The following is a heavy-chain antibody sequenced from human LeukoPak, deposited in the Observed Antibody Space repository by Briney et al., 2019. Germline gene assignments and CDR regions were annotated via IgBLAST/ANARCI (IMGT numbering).Heavy chain of an antibody. D-gene: IGHD5-18*01. J-gene: IGHJ4*02. Sequence: SGGSLRLSCAASGFTFSRYWMSWVRQAPGKGLEWVASINQDESAKFYVDSVKGRFTIPRDNAKNTLYLQMNNLRGEDTALYYCSKAGDTNYYRYGDYWGQGTLVTVSS. CDR2: INQDESAK. CDR3: SKAGDTNYYRYGDY. CDR1: GFTFSRYW. V-gene: IGHV3-7*03.